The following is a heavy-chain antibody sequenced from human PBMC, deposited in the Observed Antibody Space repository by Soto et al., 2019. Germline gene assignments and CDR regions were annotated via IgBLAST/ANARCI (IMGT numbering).Heavy chain of an antibody. CDR3: AKVVPPVDY. CDR2: GSGSGGST. CDR1: GFTFSRDA. V-gene: IGHV3-23*01. D-gene: IGHD1-26*01. J-gene: IGHJ4*02. Sequence: PGESLRLSCAPSGFTFSRDAMSWVRQAPGKGLEWGSGGSGSGGSTHYADSVKGRVTISRDTSKNTLYLQMSSLRAEDTAVYYCAKVVPPVDYWGQGTLVTVSS.